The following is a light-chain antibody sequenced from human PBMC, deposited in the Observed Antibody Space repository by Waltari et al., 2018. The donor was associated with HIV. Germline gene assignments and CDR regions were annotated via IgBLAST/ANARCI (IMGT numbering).Light chain of an antibody. V-gene: IGLV2-8*01. Sequence: QSALTQPPSASGSPGQSVTISCTGTSRDVGGYNYVSWYHQHPGKAPKLLIAEVSKRPSGVPDRFAGYKSGNTACLTVSGLQGEDEADYYCSSYAGSINVLFGGGTKLAVL. CDR3: SSYAGSINVL. CDR2: EVS. J-gene: IGLJ2*01. CDR1: SRDVGGYNY.